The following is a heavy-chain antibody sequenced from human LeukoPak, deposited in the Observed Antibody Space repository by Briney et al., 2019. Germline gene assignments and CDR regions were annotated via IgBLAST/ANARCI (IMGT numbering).Heavy chain of an antibody. Sequence: GGSLRLSCAASGFTFSSYWMHWVRQAPGKGLVWVSRINSDGSSTSYADSVKGRFTISRNNAKNTLYLQMNSLRADDTAVYYCARVQGHPPNGLDIWGQGTMVTVSS. CDR3: ARVQGHPPNGLDI. J-gene: IGHJ3*02. D-gene: IGHD2-8*01. CDR1: GFTFSSYW. CDR2: INSDGSST. V-gene: IGHV3-74*01.